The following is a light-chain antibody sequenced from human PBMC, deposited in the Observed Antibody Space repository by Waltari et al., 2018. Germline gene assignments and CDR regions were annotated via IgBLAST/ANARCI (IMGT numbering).Light chain of an antibody. CDR3: QQYNNWPPGDT. V-gene: IGKV3-15*01. J-gene: IGKJ2*01. Sequence: ETVMTQSPASLSVSPGESATLPSRASQTIRTNLAWYQHKPGQAPRLLIHGASTRAPGIPARFSGSGSGTEFTLTISSLQSEDSAVYYCQQYNNWPPGDTFGQGTRLEVK. CDR1: QTIRTN. CDR2: GAS.